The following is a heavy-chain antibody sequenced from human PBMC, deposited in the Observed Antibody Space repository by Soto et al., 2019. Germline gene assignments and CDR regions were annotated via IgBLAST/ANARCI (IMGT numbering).Heavy chain of an antibody. CDR3: ARDGRSGYSSGLGSFDY. Sequence: EVQLVESGGGLVKPGGSLRLSCAASGFTFSSYSMNWVRQAPGKGLEWVSSISSSSSYIYYADSVKGRFTISRDNAKNSLYLQMNSLRAEDTAVYYCARDGRSGYSSGLGSFDYWGQGTLVTVSS. CDR1: GFTFSSYS. J-gene: IGHJ4*02. V-gene: IGHV3-21*01. CDR2: ISSSSSYI. D-gene: IGHD6-19*01.